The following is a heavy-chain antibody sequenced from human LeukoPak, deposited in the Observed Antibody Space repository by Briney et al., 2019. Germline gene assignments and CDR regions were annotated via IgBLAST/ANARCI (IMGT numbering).Heavy chain of an antibody. CDR2: VYYSGIT. CDR3: ARYYCGGDCYSYYYYGMDV. CDR1: GGSISRSSYY. J-gene: IGHJ6*02. V-gene: IGHV4-39*01. D-gene: IGHD2-21*02. Sequence: KTSETLSLTCTVFGGSISRSSYYWGWIRQTPGKGLEWIGNVYYSGITHYNPSLKSRVTISVDTSKNQFSLKLSSVTAADTAVYYCARYYCGGDCYSYYYYGMDVWGQGTTVTVSS.